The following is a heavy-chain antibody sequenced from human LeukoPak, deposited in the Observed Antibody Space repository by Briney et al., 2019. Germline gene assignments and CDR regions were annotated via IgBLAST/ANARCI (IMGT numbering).Heavy chain of an antibody. V-gene: IGHV3-21*01. CDR3: ARGYCSGGSCYEDY. CDR1: GFTFGSYT. Sequence: GGSLRLSCAASGFTFGSYTMNWVRQAPGKGLEWVSSITSSSSYIYCADSVKGRFTISRDNAKNSLCLQMNSLRAEDTAVYYCARGYCSGGSCYEDYWGQGTLVTVSS. CDR2: ITSSSSYI. J-gene: IGHJ4*02. D-gene: IGHD2-15*01.